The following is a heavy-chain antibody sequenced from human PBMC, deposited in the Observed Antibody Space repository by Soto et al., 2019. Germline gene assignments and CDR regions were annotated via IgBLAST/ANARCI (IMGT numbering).Heavy chain of an antibody. CDR1: GGTFSSHS. Sequence: VQLMQSWAEVKKPGASVKVSCKASGGTFSSHSINWVRQAPGQGLEWMGGISTLFGTSNYAQNFQGRVTITADQSTSTAYMELNSLTSDDTAVYYCAREVGYGDFSAALLDWGQGTLVTVSS. J-gene: IGHJ4*02. CDR2: ISTLFGTS. D-gene: IGHD2-21*02. CDR3: AREVGYGDFSAALLD. V-gene: IGHV1-69*01.